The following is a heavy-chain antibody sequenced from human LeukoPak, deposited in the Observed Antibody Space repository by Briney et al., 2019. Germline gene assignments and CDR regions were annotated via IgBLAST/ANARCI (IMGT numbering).Heavy chain of an antibody. CDR2: ISYSGST. J-gene: IGHJ4*02. Sequence: SETLSLTCTVSGGSISSSSYYWGWIRQPPGKGLEWIGSISYSGSTYYNPSLNSRVTISVDTSKNQFSLKLSSVTAADTAIYYRARSVDSLLNFDYWGQGTLVTVSS. CDR1: GGSISSSSYY. V-gene: IGHV4-39*01. CDR3: ARSVDSLLNFDY. D-gene: IGHD3-22*01.